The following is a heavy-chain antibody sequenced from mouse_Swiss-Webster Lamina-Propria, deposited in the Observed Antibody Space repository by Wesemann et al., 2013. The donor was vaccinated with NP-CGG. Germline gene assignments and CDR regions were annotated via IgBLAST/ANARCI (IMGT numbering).Heavy chain of an antibody. CDR2: IYPGNGDT. J-gene: IGHJ2*01. Sequence: LQQSGPELVKTGASVKISCKASGYTFTSYNMHWVKQTPGQGLEWIGAIYPGNGDTSYNQKFKGKATLTADKSSSTAYMQLSSLTSEDSAVYYCASREYGIYFDYWGQGTTLTVSS. V-gene: IGHV1-12*01. D-gene: IGHD2-10*02. CDR3: ASREYGIYFDY. CDR1: GYTFTSYN.